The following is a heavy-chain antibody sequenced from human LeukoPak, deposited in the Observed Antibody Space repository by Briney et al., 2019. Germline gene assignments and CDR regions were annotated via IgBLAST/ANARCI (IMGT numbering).Heavy chain of an antibody. Sequence: GGSLRLSCAASGFTFDDYAMHWVRQAPGKGLEWVSGISWNSGSIDYADSVKGRFTISRDNAKNSLYLQMNSLRAEDTALYYCIGSSSSGQPYWGQGTLVTVSS. CDR1: GFTFDDYA. J-gene: IGHJ4*02. CDR2: ISWNSGSI. V-gene: IGHV3-9*01. D-gene: IGHD6-6*01. CDR3: IGSSSSGQPY.